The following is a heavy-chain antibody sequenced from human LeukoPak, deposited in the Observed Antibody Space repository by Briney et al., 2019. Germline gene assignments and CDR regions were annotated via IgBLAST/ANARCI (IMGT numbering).Heavy chain of an antibody. CDR3: ARDREYCGGDCYSYYFDY. D-gene: IGHD2-21*02. Sequence: SVKVSCKASGGTFSSYAISWVRQAPGQGLEWMGGIIPIFGTANYAQKFQGRVTMTRDTSISTAYKELSRLRSDDTAVYYCARDREYCGGDCYSYYFDYWGQGTLVTVSS. V-gene: IGHV1-69*05. J-gene: IGHJ4*02. CDR2: IIPIFGTA. CDR1: GGTFSSYA.